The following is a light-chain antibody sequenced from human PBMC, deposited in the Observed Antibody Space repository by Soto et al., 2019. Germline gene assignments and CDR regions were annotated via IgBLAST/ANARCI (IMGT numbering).Light chain of an antibody. V-gene: IGLV2-14*01. Sequence: QSVLTQPPSASGSPGQSVTISCTGTSSDVGGYNYVSWYQQHPGKAPKLMIYEVNIRPSGVSNRFSGSKSGNTASLTISGLQAEDEADYYCSSYTGSATYVFGTGTKVTVL. J-gene: IGLJ1*01. CDR2: EVN. CDR1: SSDVGGYNY. CDR3: SSYTGSATYV.